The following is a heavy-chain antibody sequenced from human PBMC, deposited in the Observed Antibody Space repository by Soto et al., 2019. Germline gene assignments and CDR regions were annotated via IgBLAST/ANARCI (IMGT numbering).Heavy chain of an antibody. CDR1: GFTFSSYA. J-gene: IGHJ6*02. CDR3: AKGSGRDGYNTRHGGYYDGMDV. CDR2: ISGSGGST. V-gene: IGHV3-23*01. D-gene: IGHD5-12*01. Sequence: GGSLRLSCAASGFTFSSYAMSWVRQAPGKGLEWVSAISGSGGSTYYADSVKGRFTISRDNSKNTLYLQMNSLRAEDTAVYYCAKGSGRDGYNTRHGGYYDGMDVWGQGTTVTVS.